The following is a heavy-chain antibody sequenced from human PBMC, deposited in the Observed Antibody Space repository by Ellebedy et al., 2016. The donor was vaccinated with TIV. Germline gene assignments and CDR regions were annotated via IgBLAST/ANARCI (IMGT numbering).Heavy chain of an antibody. Sequence: GESLKISCVVSEITFSSYGMSWVRQVLGKGLQWVSSISGSGGRTEYSDSAKGRFTISRDNSKNTLYLQMNSLRDEDTAIYYCAKDQSDSDYYFYSMDVWGQGTSVTVSS. V-gene: IGHV3-23*01. J-gene: IGHJ6*03. CDR1: EITFSSYG. CDR3: AKDQSDSDYYFYSMDV. CDR2: ISGSGGRT. D-gene: IGHD2-21*02.